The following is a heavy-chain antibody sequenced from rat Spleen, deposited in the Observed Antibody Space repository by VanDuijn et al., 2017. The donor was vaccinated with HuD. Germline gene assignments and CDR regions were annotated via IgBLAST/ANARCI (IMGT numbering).Heavy chain of an antibody. V-gene: IGHV5S13*01. CDR3: TRGYAHY. CDR2: ITNSGGTI. D-gene: IGHD1-12*03. J-gene: IGHJ2*01. CDR1: GFTFNNYD. Sequence: EVQLVESGGGLVQPGRSLKLSCAASGFTFNNYDMAWVRQAPTMSLEWVASITNSGGTIYYSDSVKGRFTIYRDNAQNTLYLQISSLRSEDTATYCCTRGYAHYWGQGVMVTVSS.